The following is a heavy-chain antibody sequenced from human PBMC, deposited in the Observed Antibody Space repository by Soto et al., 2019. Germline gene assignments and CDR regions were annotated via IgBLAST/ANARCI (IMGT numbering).Heavy chain of an antibody. D-gene: IGHD3-16*01. Sequence: PGWSRRLSCAASGFTFSSYGMHWVRQAPGKGLEWVAFIWHDGGNKFYAESVKGRFTISRDNSKNTLYLQMTSLSAEDTAMYYCARDGDVNTGFGKDYWGQGTLVTVSS. CDR1: GFTFSSYG. CDR2: IWHDGGNK. CDR3: ARDGDVNTGFGKDY. V-gene: IGHV3-33*01. J-gene: IGHJ4*02.